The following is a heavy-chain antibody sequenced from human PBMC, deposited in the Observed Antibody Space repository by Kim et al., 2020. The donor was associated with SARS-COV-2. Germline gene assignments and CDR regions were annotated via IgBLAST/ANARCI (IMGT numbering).Heavy chain of an antibody. V-gene: IGHV3-7*01. CDR2: INQDGSES. D-gene: IGHD3-10*01. CDR3: ARSVIGDNY. J-gene: IGHJ4*02. Sequence: GGSLRLSCAASGFTFSHDWMPWVRQAPGKGLEWVANINQDGSESYYVDSVKGLFTISRDNAKNSLYLQMNSLRVEDTAVYYCARSVIGDNYWGQGTLDSV. CDR1: GFTFSHDW.